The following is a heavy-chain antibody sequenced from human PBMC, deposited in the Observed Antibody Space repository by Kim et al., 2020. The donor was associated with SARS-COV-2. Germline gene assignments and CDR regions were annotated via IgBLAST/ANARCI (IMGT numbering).Heavy chain of an antibody. CDR2: VNHSGIT. D-gene: IGHD3-3*01. J-gene: IGHJ6*02. CDR3: ARGRAGVVPSPILGLGPYYYYYAMDV. Sequence: SETLSLTCAVYGGSFSAYSWIWIRQAPGKGLEWIGEVNHSGITKYHPSLKSRVTISVDTSKNQFSLILPSVTAADTAVFYCARGRAGVVPSPILGLGPYYYYYAMDVWGQGTTVTVS. V-gene: IGHV4-34*01. CDR1: GGSFSAYS.